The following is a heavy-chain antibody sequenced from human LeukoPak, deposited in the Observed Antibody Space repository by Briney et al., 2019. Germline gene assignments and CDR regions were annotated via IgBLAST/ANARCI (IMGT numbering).Heavy chain of an antibody. J-gene: IGHJ4*02. CDR2: IKDDGSGT. D-gene: IGHD6-6*01. CDR1: GFTFTKNW. V-gene: IGHV3-74*01. Sequence: GGSLRLSCAASGFTFTKNWMHWVRQAPGKGLVWVSLIKDDGSGTTYADSVKGRFTISRDNAKNTVYLQMNSLRAEDTAIYYCARDRLHAVESWGQGTLVIVSS. CDR3: ARDRLHAVES.